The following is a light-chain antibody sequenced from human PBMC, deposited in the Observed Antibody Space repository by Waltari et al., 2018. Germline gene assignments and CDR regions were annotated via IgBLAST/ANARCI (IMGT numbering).Light chain of an antibody. J-gene: IGKJ1*01. CDR2: DAS. Sequence: TQSPATLSVSPGDSATPACRASQSISTYLAWYQHRSGQAPRLLIHDASTRATGIPARFSGSGSGTDFTLTISGLQSEDFAVYYCQQYNHWPRTFGQGTKVDIK. CDR1: QSISTY. CDR3: QQYNHWPRT. V-gene: IGKV3-15*01.